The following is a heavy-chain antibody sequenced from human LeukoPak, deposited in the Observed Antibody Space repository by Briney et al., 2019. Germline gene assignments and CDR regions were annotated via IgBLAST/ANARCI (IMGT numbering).Heavy chain of an antibody. CDR3: ARSEPYCSSTSCYLNYCYYYGMDV. J-gene: IGHJ6*02. CDR1: GGSISSYY. D-gene: IGHD2-2*01. CDR2: IYYSGST. Sequence: SETLSLTCTVSGGSISSYYWSWIRQPPGKGLEWIGYIYYSGSTNYNPSLKSRVTISVDTSKNQFSLKLSSVTAADTAVYYCARSEPYCSSTSCYLNYCYYYGMDVWGQGTTVTVSS. V-gene: IGHV4-59*08.